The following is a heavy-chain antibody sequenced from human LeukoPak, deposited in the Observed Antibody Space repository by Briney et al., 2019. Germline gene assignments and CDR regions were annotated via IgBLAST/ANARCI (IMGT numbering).Heavy chain of an antibody. CDR1: GGSISSYY. D-gene: IGHD3-3*01. CDR3: ASFKRGYDFWSGYQFDY. J-gene: IGHJ4*02. Sequence: PSETLSLTCTVSGGSISSYYWSWIRQPPGKGLEWIGYIYYSGSTNYNPSLKSRVTISVDTSKNQFSLKLSSVTAAGTAVYYCASFKRGYDFWSGYQFDYWGQGTLVTVSS. CDR2: IYYSGST. V-gene: IGHV4-59*01.